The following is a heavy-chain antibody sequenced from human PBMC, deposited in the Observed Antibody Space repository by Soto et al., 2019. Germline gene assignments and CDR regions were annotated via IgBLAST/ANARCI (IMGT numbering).Heavy chain of an antibody. Sequence: SETLSLTCTVSGGSISSSSYYWGWIRQPPGKGLEWIGSIYYSGSTYYNPSLKSRVTISVDTSKNQFSLKLSSVTAADTAVYYCASFPYYYDSSGYYHAAFDIWGQGTMVTVSS. CDR2: IYYSGST. CDR1: GGSISSSSYY. V-gene: IGHV4-39*01. CDR3: ASFPYYYDSSGYYHAAFDI. D-gene: IGHD3-22*01. J-gene: IGHJ3*02.